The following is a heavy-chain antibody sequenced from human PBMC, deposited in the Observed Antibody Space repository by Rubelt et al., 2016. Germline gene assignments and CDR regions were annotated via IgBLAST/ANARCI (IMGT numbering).Heavy chain of an antibody. J-gene: IGHJ4*02. CDR2: IYYSGST. V-gene: IGHV4-39*01. Sequence: PPGKGLEWIGYIYYSGSTYYNPSLKSRVTISVDTSKNQFSLKLSSVTAADTAVYYCARLSRSISRAAADYWGQGTLVTVSS. CDR3: ARLSRSISRAAADY. D-gene: IGHD6-13*01.